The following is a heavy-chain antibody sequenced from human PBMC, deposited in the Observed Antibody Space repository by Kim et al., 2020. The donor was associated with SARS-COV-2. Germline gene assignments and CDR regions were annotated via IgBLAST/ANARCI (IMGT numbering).Heavy chain of an antibody. CDR3: ARTLLLWCDFDC. Sequence: TYYNTSLKSRLSISMDASKSQCSLNLTSVDAADTAGYYCARTLLLWCDFDCWGQGVLVTVSS. D-gene: IGHD1-26*01. CDR2: T. V-gene: IGHV4-31*02. J-gene: IGHJ4*02.